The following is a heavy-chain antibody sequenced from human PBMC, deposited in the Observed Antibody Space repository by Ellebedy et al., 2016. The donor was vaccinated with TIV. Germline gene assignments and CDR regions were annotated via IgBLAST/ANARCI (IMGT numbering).Heavy chain of an antibody. CDR3: ASKRVDILTGYSY. D-gene: IGHD3-9*01. CDR2: INPNSGAT. V-gene: IGHV1-2*02. Sequence: AASVKVSCKASGYTFTDYYMHWVRQAPGQGLEWMGWINPNSGATKYAQIFQGRISMTRDTSLSTAYLELSRLTSDDTAVYYCASKRVDILTGYSYWGQGTLVIVSS. CDR1: GYTFTDYY. J-gene: IGHJ4*02.